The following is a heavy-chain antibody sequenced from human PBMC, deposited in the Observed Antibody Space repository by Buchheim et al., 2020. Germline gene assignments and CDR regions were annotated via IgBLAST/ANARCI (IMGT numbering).Heavy chain of an antibody. Sequence: QVQLQESGPGLVKPSETLSLTCTVSGGSISSYYWSWIRQPPGKGLEWIGYIYYSGSTNYNPSLKSRVTISVDKSKNQFSLKLSSVTAADTAVYYCARDAEGDGYNFYYYMDVWGKGTT. CDR3: ARDAEGDGYNFYYYMDV. CDR1: GGSISSYY. D-gene: IGHD5-24*01. V-gene: IGHV4-59*01. J-gene: IGHJ6*03. CDR2: IYYSGST.